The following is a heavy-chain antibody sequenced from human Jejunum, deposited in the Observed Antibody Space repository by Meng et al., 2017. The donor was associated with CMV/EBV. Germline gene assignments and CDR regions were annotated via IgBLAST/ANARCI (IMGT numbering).Heavy chain of an antibody. Sequence: QGQRQEWGPGMVNASGTLSPTCPGSGRAGRTYSWGWSRPPPVKGLEWFGYFYNSGGTYSNPFHKPGVTIPIDTSKNLFPGKLNSVIAGDTAVYYCVRHGDCSRGSCVYLWFDPWCQGSLVTVSS. J-gene: IGHJ5*02. CDR3: VRHGDCSRGSCVYLWFDP. CDR1: GRAGRTYS. D-gene: IGHD2-15*01. V-gene: IGHV4-59*02. CDR2: FYNSGGT.